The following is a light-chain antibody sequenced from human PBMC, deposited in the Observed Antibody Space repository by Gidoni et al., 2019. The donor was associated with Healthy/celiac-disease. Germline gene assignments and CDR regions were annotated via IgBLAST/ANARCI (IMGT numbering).Light chain of an antibody. CDR3: QQYNTYPWT. CDR1: QSISSW. Sequence: DIQMTQSPSTLSASVGDRVTITCRASQSISSWLAWYQQKPGKAPNLLISKASSLESGVPSRFSGSGSGTEFTLTISSLQPDDFATYYCQQYNTYPWTFGQXTKVEIK. V-gene: IGKV1-5*03. J-gene: IGKJ1*01. CDR2: KAS.